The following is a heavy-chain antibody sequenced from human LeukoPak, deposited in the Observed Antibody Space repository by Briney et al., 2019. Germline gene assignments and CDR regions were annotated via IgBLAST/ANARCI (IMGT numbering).Heavy chain of an antibody. V-gene: IGHV3-23*01. CDR1: GFTFNNSA. J-gene: IGHJ4*02. D-gene: IGHD3-22*01. CDR2: ISGGGGFS. CDR3: ANGGLWLPTRSD. Sequence: GGSLRLSCAASGFTFNNSAMSWVRQAPGKGLQWVSAISGGGGFSYYANSVKGRFTISRDTSRNTLYLQMNSLRAEDTAVYYCANGGLWLPTRSDWGRGTLVAVSS.